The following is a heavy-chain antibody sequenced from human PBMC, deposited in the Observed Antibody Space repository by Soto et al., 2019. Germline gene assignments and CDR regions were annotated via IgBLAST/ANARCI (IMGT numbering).Heavy chain of an antibody. J-gene: IGHJ5*02. CDR2: ISSSSSTI. Sequence: PGGSLRLSCAASGFTFSSYSMNWVRQAPGKGLEWVSYISSSSSTIYYADSVKGRFTISRDNAKNSLYLQMNSLRAEDTALYYCAKDAPLRYCSGGSCYPPGPEGFDPWGQGTLVTVSS. V-gene: IGHV3-48*01. CDR1: GFTFSSYS. D-gene: IGHD2-15*01. CDR3: AKDAPLRYCSGGSCYPPGPEGFDP.